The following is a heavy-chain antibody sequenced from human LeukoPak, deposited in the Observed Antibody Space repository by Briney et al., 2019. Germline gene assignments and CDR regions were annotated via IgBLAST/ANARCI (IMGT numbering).Heavy chain of an antibody. J-gene: IGHJ4*02. D-gene: IGHD4-23*01. V-gene: IGHV6-1*01. CDR1: GDSLSSNSAA. Sequence: SQTLSLTCAFSGDSLSSNSAAWNWIRQSPSRGLEWLGRTYYKSKWYNDYVGSVKSRITINPDTSKNQFSLKLSSVTAADTAMYYCARVSRGNSVGGDYWGQGTLVTVSS. CDR3: ARVSRGNSVGGDY. CDR2: TYYKSKWYN.